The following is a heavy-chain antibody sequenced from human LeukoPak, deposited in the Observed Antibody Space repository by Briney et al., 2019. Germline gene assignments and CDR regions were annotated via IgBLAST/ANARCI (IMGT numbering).Heavy chain of an antibody. J-gene: IGHJ5*02. Sequence: PSETLSLTCAVYGGSFSGYYWSWIRQPPGKGLEWIGEINHSGSTNYNPSLKSRVTISVDTSKNQFSLKLSSVTAADTAVYYCASHGPLEAAEWGNWFDPWGQGTLVTVSS. CDR2: INHSGST. CDR3: ASHGPLEAAEWGNWFDP. CDR1: GGSFSGYY. D-gene: IGHD6-13*01. V-gene: IGHV4-34*01.